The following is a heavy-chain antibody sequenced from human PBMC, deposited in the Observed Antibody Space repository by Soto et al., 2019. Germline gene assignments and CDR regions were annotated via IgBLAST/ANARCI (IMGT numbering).Heavy chain of an antibody. J-gene: IGHJ1*01. CDR2: IYHSGST. CDR3: ARAAPGYSYGPGAEYFQH. Sequence: QVQLQESGPGLVKPSGTLSLTCAVSGGSISSSNWWRWVRQPPGKGLEWIGEIYHSGSTNYNPSLTIPVTISVDKSKTQFSLELSSVTAADTAVYYCARAAPGYSYGPGAEYFQHWGQGTLVTVSS. D-gene: IGHD5-18*01. CDR1: GGSISSSNW. V-gene: IGHV4-4*02.